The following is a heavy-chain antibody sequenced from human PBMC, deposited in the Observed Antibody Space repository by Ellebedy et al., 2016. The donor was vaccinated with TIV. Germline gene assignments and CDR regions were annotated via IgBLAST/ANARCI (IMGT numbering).Heavy chain of an antibody. J-gene: IGHJ4*02. Sequence: MPSETLSLTCGVYAGSLSGYYWSWIRQSPGKGLEWIGEVNHSGSTYYNPSLKSRLTISVDTSKNQISLKLSAVTATDTAVYSWARGRSMLAPYFDYWGQGTLVTVSS. V-gene: IGHV4-34*01. CDR2: VNHSGST. CDR3: ARGRSMLAPYFDY. CDR1: AGSLSGYY. D-gene: IGHD2-8*01.